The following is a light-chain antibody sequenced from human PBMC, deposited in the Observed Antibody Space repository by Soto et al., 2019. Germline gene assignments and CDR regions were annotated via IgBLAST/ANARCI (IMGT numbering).Light chain of an antibody. CDR3: QHYGKSLWT. Sequence: EIVLTQSPDTLSLSTGERATLSCSASQSVSSSYLAWYQQTHCQDPRLLIYGTSHRATGIPDRFSGSGSGTDFTLTISRLEPEDFAVYYCQHYGKSLWTFGQGTKVEIK. CDR2: GTS. V-gene: IGKV3-20*01. J-gene: IGKJ1*01. CDR1: QSVSSSY.